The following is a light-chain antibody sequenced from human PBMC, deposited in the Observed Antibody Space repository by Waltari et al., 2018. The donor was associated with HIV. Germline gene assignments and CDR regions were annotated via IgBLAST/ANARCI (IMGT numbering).Light chain of an antibody. J-gene: IGLJ3*02. CDR2: SNT. CDR1: TPNIRAGYE. Sequence: QSVLTQPPSVSGAPGQRVSLSCAGQTPNIRAGYEVHWYLQLPGSAPKLLIHSNTERPSGIPDRFSGSRSGASASLAITGLQVEDEGDYYCQSYDGTLSVWVFGGGTKLTVL. CDR3: QSYDGTLSVWV. V-gene: IGLV1-40*01.